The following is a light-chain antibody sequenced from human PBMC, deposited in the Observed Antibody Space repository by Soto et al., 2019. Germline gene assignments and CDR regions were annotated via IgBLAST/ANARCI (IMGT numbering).Light chain of an antibody. CDR2: AAS. V-gene: IGKV1-27*01. J-gene: IGKJ1*01. CDR1: XGISNY. CDR3: QEYNSAPDA. Sequence: DIXXXQSPSSLSAXXXXXVTXTXXASXGISNYLAWYQQTPGKFPRLLIYAASTLQSGVPSRFSGSGSGTDFTLTISSLQPEDVATYYCQEYNSAPDAFGQGTKVEIK.